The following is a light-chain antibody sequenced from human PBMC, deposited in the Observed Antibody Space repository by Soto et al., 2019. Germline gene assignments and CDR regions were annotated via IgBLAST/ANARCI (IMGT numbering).Light chain of an antibody. V-gene: IGLV3-21*04. J-gene: IGLJ1*01. CDR1: RIGRKS. CDR2: YDN. Sequence: SYELTQAPSESVAPGETASISCGGDRIGRKSVHWYQQKPGQAPVLVMYYDNDRPSEIPERFSGFNSGNTATLDISGVEAGDEADYYSHVWDSSSNHDVFGPGTKLTVL. CDR3: HVWDSSSNHDV.